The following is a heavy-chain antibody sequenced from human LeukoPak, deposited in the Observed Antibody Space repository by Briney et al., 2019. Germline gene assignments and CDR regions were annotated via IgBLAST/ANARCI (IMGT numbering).Heavy chain of an antibody. D-gene: IGHD3-3*01. CDR1: GFTFSSYA. J-gene: IGHJ4*02. CDR2: ISGSGGGT. V-gene: IGHV3-23*01. Sequence: GGSLRLSCAASGFTFSSYAMSWVRQAPGKGLEWVSAISGSGGGTYYADSVKGRFTISRDNSKNTLYLQMNSLRAEDTAVYYCAKWGPHYDFWSGYFDYWGQGTLVTVSS. CDR3: AKWGPHYDFWSGYFDY.